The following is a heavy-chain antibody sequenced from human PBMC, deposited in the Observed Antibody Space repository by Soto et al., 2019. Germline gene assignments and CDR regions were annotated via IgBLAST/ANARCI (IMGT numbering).Heavy chain of an antibody. Sequence: SETLSLTCTVSGGSISSYYWSWLRQPPGKGLEWIGYIYYSGSTNYNPSLKSRVTISVDTSKNQFSLKLSSVTAADTAVYYCARVSHPPIVSMITPPGSDGFDYWGQGTLVTVSS. CDR1: GGSISSYY. CDR3: ARVSHPPIVSMITPPGSDGFDY. V-gene: IGHV4-59*01. J-gene: IGHJ4*02. CDR2: IYYSGST. D-gene: IGHD3-22*01.